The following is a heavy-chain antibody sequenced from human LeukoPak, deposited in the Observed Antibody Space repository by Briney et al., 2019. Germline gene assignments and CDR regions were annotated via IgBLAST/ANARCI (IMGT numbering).Heavy chain of an antibody. J-gene: IGHJ6*03. Sequence: SGGSLRLSCAASEFSVGSNYMTWVRQAPGKGLEWVSVIYSGGSTYYADSVKGRFTISRDNSKNTLYLQMNSLRAEDTAVYYCASSSRVLNYYYMDVWGKGTTVTISS. CDR1: EFSVGSNY. D-gene: IGHD1-1*01. CDR3: ASSSRVLNYYYMDV. V-gene: IGHV3-53*01. CDR2: IYSGGST.